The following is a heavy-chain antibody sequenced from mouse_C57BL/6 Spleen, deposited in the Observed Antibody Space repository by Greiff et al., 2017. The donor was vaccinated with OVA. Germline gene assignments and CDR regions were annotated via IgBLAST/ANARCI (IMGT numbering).Heavy chain of an antibody. J-gene: IGHJ3*01. V-gene: IGHV1-19*01. D-gene: IGHD1-1*01. CDR2: INPYNGGT. CDR1: GYTFTDYY. Sequence: VQLQQSGPVLVKPGASVKMSCKASGYTFTDYYMNWVKQSHGKSLEWIGVINPYNGGTSYNQKFTGKATLTVDKSSCTAYMELNSLTSEDSAVYYCARSTGVEKAWFAYWGQGTLVTVSA. CDR3: ARSTGVEKAWFAY.